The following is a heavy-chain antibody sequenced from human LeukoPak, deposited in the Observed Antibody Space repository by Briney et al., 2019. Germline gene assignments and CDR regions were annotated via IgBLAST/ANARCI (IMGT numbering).Heavy chain of an antibody. CDR3: ARTFIPAPSPKTYYYYGLDV. D-gene: IGHD2-2*01. CDR2: IDWDDYK. J-gene: IGHJ6*02. V-gene: IGHV2-70*11. CDR1: GFSLYTSGVS. Sequence: SGPALVKPTQTLTLTCTFSGFSLYTSGVSVSWIRQPPGKALEWLARIDWDDYKYYRSSLKTRLTISMDTSKNQLVLTLTGVDPVDTATYYCARTFIPAPSPKTYYYYGLDVWGQGATVTVSS.